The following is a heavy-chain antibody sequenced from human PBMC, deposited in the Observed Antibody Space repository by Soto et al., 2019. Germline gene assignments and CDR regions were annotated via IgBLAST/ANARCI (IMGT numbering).Heavy chain of an antibody. D-gene: IGHD2-8*02. V-gene: IGHV4-34*01. Sequence: PSETLSLTCDFYGGPFSGYSWNGMRQPPGTGLEWIGEINHSGSTNYNPSLKSRVTISVDTSKNQFSLKLTSVTAADTAVYYCARDKITGLFDYWGQGTLVTVS. CDR1: GGPFSGYS. CDR2: INHSGST. J-gene: IGHJ4*02. CDR3: ARDKITGLFDY.